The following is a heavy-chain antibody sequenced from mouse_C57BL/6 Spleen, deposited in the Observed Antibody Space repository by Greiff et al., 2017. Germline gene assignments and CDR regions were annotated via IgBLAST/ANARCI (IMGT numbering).Heavy chain of an antibody. Sequence: VQLQQPGAELVKPGASVKLSCKASGYTFTSYWMHWVKQRPGQGLEWIGMIHPNSGRTNYNEKFKSKATLTVDKSSSTAYMQLSSLTSEDSAVYYCARGDGHYGSYYAMDYWGQGTSVTVSS. V-gene: IGHV1-64*01. D-gene: IGHD2-3*01. CDR3: ARGDGHYGSYYAMDY. CDR1: GYTFTSYW. J-gene: IGHJ4*01. CDR2: IHPNSGRT.